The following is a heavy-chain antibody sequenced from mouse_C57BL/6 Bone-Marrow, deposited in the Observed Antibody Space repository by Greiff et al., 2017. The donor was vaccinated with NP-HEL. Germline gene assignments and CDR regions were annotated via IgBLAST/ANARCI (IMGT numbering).Heavy chain of an antibody. CDR2: ISSGGDYI. CDR3: TRGGSMITTRDYYAMDY. J-gene: IGHJ4*01. D-gene: IGHD2-4*01. CDR1: GFTFSSYA. V-gene: IGHV5-9-1*02. Sequence: EVQLVESGEGLVKPGGSLKLSCAASGFTFSSYAMSWVRQTPEKRLEWVAYISSGGDYIYYADTVKGRFTISRDNARNTLYLQMSSLKSEDTAMYYCTRGGSMITTRDYYAMDYWGQGTSVTVSS.